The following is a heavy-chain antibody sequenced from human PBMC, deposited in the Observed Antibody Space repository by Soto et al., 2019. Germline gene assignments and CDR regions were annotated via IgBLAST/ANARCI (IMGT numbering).Heavy chain of an antibody. J-gene: IGHJ4*02. CDR3: TTDPTAQLKGSGWLRRVSVY. D-gene: IGHD6-19*01. Sequence: GGSLRLSCAASGFTFSNAWMNWVRQAPGKGLEWVGRIKSKTDGGTTDYAAPVKGRFTISRDDSKNTLYLQMNSLKTEDTAVYYCTTDPTAQLKGSGWLRRVSVYWGQGTLVTVSS. CDR1: GFTFSNAW. V-gene: IGHV3-15*07. CDR2: IKSKTDGGTT.